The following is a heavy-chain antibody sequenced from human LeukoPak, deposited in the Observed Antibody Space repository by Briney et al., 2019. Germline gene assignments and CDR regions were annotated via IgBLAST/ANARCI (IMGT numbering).Heavy chain of an antibody. D-gene: IGHD5-24*01. CDR2: ISSSGRTI. Sequence: GGSLRLSCAASGFTFSDYYMSWIRQAPGKGLEWVSYISSSGRTIYYADSVKGRFTISRDNAKNSLYLQMNSLRAEDTAVYYCARDRRDGYNLFDYWGQGTLVTDSS. V-gene: IGHV3-11*04. CDR3: ARDRRDGYNLFDY. CDR1: GFTFSDYY. J-gene: IGHJ4*02.